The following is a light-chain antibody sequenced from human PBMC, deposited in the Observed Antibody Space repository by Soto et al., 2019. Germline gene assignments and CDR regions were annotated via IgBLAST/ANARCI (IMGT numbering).Light chain of an antibody. J-gene: IGKJ2*01. CDR1: QSITTY. CDR2: AAS. V-gene: IGKV1-39*01. Sequence: DIQMTQSPSSLSASVGDRVTITCRASQSITTYLNWYQQKPGKAPKLLIYAASSLQSGVPSRFSGSGSGTDFTLTISSLQPEDFATYSCQHSYTFPHTFGQGTKLEIK. CDR3: QHSYTFPHT.